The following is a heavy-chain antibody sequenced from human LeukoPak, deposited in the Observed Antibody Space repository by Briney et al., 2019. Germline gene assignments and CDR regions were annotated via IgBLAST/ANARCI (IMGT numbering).Heavy chain of an antibody. J-gene: IGHJ4*02. CDR1: GFTFSNAW. V-gene: IGHV3-74*01. CDR2: INSDGSST. CDR3: ARAFDY. Sequence: PGGSLRLSCAASGFTFSNAWMTWVRQAPGKGLEWVSRINSDGSSTSYADSVKGRFTISRDNAKNTLYLQMNSLRAEDTAVYYCARAFDYWGQGTLVTVSS.